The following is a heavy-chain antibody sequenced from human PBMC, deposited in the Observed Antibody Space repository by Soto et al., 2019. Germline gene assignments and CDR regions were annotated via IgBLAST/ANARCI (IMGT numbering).Heavy chain of an antibody. CDR3: AKLAVGMDV. CDR1: GFTFSSYG. CDR2: ILYDGSNK. V-gene: IGHV3-30*18. Sequence: QVQLVESGGGVVQPGRSLRLSCAASGFTFSSYGMHWVRQAPGKGLEWVAVILYDGSNKYYADSVKGRFTISRDNSKNTLYLQMNSLRAEDTAVYYCAKLAVGMDVWGQGTTVTVSS. J-gene: IGHJ6*02. D-gene: IGHD3-3*02.